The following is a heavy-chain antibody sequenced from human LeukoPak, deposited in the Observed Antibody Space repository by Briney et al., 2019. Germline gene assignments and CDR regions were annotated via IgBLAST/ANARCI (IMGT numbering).Heavy chain of an antibody. J-gene: IGHJ4*02. V-gene: IGHV3-23*01. CDR1: IFTFSSYA. CDR2: LSGSGGST. Sequence: PWGSLRRSGAASIFTFSSYAMSWVRHSPGKGRECVSALSGSGGSTYYADSVEGRFTISRDNSKNTLYLQMNSLRAEDTAVYYCARTGYTSGWNLFDHWGQGTLVTVSS. CDR3: ARTGYTSGWNLFDH. D-gene: IGHD6-19*01.